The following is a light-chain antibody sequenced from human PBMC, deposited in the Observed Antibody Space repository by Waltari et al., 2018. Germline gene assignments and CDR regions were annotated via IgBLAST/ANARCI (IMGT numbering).Light chain of an antibody. CDR1: RYNIWNAL. CDR2: GKY. V-gene: IGLV1-51*01. Sequence: QSVLTQPPSVSAAPGKTVTISCYGRRYNIWNALVSYYHQFPGATPKLLIYGKYKPPSGIPDRFSASKSGTSATLESTGLQIADDADYYCATWDNSLTAVVFGGGTKLTVL. J-gene: IGLJ2*01. CDR3: ATWDNSLTAVV.